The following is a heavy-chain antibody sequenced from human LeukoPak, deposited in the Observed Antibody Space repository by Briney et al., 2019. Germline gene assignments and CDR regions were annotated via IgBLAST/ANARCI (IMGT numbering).Heavy chain of an antibody. Sequence: NPSQTLSLTCTVSGGSISSGGYYWSWIRQHPGKGLEWIGYIYYSGSTYYNPSLKSRVTISVDTSKNQFSLKLSSVTAADTAVYYCARLGWWLRRVDIWGQGTMVTVSS. J-gene: IGHJ3*02. CDR2: IYYSGST. D-gene: IGHD5-12*01. V-gene: IGHV4-31*03. CDR3: ARLGWWLRRVDI. CDR1: GGSISSGGYY.